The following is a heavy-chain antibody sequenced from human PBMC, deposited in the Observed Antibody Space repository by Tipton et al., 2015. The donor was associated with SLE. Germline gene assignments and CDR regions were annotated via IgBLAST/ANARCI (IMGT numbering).Heavy chain of an antibody. CDR2: ISYDGSYN. V-gene: IGHV3-30*18. CDR3: AKDFQGLRLDFGIEGAAGGMDV. J-gene: IGHJ6*02. D-gene: IGHD6-13*01. CDR1: GFNFKAYG. Sequence: SLRLSCAASGFNFKAYGMQWVRHSPGKGLEWVALISYDGSYNYYTDSVKGRFTISRDSSKNTLYLQMNSLRAEDTAVYYCAKDFQGLRLDFGIEGAAGGMDVWGQGTTVSVSS.